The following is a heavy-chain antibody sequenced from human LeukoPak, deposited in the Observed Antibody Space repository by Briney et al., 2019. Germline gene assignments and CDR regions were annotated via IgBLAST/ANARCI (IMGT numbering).Heavy chain of an antibody. Sequence: GGSLGLSCAASGFTFSDDYMSWIRQAPGKGLEWVSDISSSSSYRYYADSVKGRFTISRDNAKNSLYLQMNSLRAEDTAVYYCAKDFYSSSWTFDYWGQGTLVTVSS. CDR2: ISSSSSYR. J-gene: IGHJ4*02. CDR1: GFTFSDDY. D-gene: IGHD6-13*01. V-gene: IGHV3-11*06. CDR3: AKDFYSSSWTFDY.